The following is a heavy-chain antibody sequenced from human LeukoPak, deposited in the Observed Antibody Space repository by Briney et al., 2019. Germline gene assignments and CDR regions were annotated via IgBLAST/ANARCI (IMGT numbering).Heavy chain of an antibody. CDR1: GGSISSYNSY. V-gene: IGHV4-39*01. D-gene: IGHD2-15*01. J-gene: IGHJ3*02. CDR3: ASPPEGLVSSDAFDI. CDR2: MYYSGST. Sequence: SETLSLTCTVSGGSISSYNSYWGWIRQPPGKGLEWIGSMYYSGSTYYNPSLKSRVTISVDTSKNQFSLKLTSVTAADTAVYYCASPPEGLVSSDAFDIWGQGTMVTVSS.